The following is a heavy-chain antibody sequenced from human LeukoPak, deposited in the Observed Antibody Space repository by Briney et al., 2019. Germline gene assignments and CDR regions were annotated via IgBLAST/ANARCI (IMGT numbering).Heavy chain of an antibody. CDR2: ISGTTSTI. CDR1: GFTFSSYS. Sequence: GGSLRLSCAGSGFTFSSYSMNWVRQAPGKGLEWVSYISGTTSTIYYADSVKGRFTISRDNAKNSLYLEMNSLRDEDTAVYYCARDQYWGGDCQHEAFDIWGQGTMVTVSS. D-gene: IGHD2-21*02. J-gene: IGHJ3*02. CDR3: ARDQYWGGDCQHEAFDI. V-gene: IGHV3-48*02.